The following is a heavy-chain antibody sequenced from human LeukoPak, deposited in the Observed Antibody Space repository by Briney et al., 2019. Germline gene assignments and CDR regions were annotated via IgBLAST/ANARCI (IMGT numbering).Heavy chain of an antibody. J-gene: IGHJ4*02. D-gene: IGHD6-13*01. CDR1: GFTFSSYS. V-gene: IGHV3-21*01. CDR2: ISSSSSYI. Sequence: GGSLRLSCAASGFTFSSYSMNWVRQAPGKGLEWVSSISSSSSYIYYADSVKGRFTISRDNAKNSLYLQMNSLRAEDTAVYYCARGSAAAGPFDYWGQGTLDTVSS. CDR3: ARGSAAAGPFDY.